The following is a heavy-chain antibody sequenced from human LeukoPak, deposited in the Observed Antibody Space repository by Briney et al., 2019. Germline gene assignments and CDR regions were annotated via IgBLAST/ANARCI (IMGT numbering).Heavy chain of an antibody. J-gene: IGHJ4*02. Sequence: SETLSLTCTVSGGSISSYYWSWIRQPPGKGLEWIGYIYYSGSTNYNPSLKSRVTISVDTSKNQFSLKLSSVTAADTAVYYCARGYCSGGSCNKGFDHWGQGTLVTVSS. CDR2: IYYSGST. V-gene: IGHV4-59*01. CDR1: GGSISSYY. D-gene: IGHD2-15*01. CDR3: ARGYCSGGSCNKGFDH.